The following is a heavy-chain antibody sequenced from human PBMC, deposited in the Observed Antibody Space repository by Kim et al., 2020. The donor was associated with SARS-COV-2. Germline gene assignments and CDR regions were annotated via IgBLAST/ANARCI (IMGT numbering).Heavy chain of an antibody. CDR3: FTKRVDP. CDR2: IKSKTEGRTT. Sequence: GGSLRLSCAASGFTVSNAWMNWVRQAPGKGLEWVGRIKSKTEGRTTDYAAHMKGRSIISRNDSENTLYLQMNSLKIEDTAVYCCFTKRVDPWGQGTLVTVSS. J-gene: IGHJ5*02. CDR1: GFTVSNAW. V-gene: IGHV3-15*01.